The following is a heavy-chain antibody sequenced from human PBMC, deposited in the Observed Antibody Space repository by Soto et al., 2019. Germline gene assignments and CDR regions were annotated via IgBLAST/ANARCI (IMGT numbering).Heavy chain of an antibody. CDR2: VYYTGTT. D-gene: IGHD3-22*01. CDR1: GSPISSYY. CDR3: ARLGDYYQTFDY. Sequence: PSETLSLTCSVSGSPISSYYWSWFRQPPGQGLEWLGYVYYTGTTTYNPSLKSRLTISLDTSKTQFSLKLGSVTAADTAVYYCARLGDYYQTFDYRGQGALVTVSS. V-gene: IGHV4-59*08. J-gene: IGHJ4*01.